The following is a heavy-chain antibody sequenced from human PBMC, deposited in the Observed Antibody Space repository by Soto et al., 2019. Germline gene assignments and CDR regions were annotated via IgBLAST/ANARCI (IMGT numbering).Heavy chain of an antibody. CDR3: AKTGYSSSWYVSQPEWFDP. D-gene: IGHD6-13*01. CDR2: ISGSGGST. CDR1: GFTFSSYA. Sequence: PGGSLRLSCAASGFTFSSYAMSWVRQDPGKGLEWVSAISGSGGSTYYADSVKGRFTISRDNSKNTLYLQMNSLRAEDTAVYYCAKTGYSSSWYVSQPEWFDPWGQGTLVTVSS. V-gene: IGHV3-23*01. J-gene: IGHJ5*02.